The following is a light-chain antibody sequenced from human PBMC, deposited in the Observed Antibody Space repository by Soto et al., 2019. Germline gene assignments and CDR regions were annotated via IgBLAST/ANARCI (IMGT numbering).Light chain of an antibody. CDR3: GTWDNSLTGDVV. Sequence: QSVLTQPPSVSAAPGQKVTLSCSGSTSNIGDNYVSWYQQLPGTAPKLLIYDNDQRPSGIPDRFSGSKSGTSATLGITGLQTGDEAIYYCGTWDNSLTGDVVFGGGTKLTVL. CDR2: DND. V-gene: IGLV1-51*01. J-gene: IGLJ2*01. CDR1: TSNIGDNY.